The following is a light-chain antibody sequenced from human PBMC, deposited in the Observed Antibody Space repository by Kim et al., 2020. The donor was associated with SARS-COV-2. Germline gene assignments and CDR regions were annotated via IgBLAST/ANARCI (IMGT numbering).Light chain of an antibody. CDR2: YDS. V-gene: IGLV3-21*04. CDR3: QVWDSSSDHYV. CDR1: NIGSNS. J-gene: IGLJ1*01. Sequence: SYVLTQPPSVSVAPGKTASITCGENNIGSNSVHWYQQKSGQAPVLVIYYDSDRPSGIPERFSGSNSVNTATLTISGVEVGDEADYYCQVWDSSSDHYVFGTGTKVTVL.